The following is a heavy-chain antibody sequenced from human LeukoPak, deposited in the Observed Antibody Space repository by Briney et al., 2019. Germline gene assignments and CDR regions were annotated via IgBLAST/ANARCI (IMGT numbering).Heavy chain of an antibody. V-gene: IGHV3-53*01. CDR2: IYTGGLT. Sequence: PGGSLRLSCAASGFTVSSNHMTWVRQAPGKGLEWVSEIYTGGLTFYADSVTGRFTISRDNSKNTVYLQMNSLGVEDTARYYCAIDNAPAGGGLDYWGQGTLVTVSS. J-gene: IGHJ4*02. CDR1: GFTVSSNH. D-gene: IGHD2-2*01. CDR3: AIDNAPAGGGLDY.